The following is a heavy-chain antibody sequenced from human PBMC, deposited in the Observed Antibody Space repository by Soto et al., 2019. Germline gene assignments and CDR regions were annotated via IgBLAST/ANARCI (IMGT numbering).Heavy chain of an antibody. J-gene: IGHJ4*02. V-gene: IGHV3-23*01. CDR2: ISGGGGST. CDR3: AKAQTFNGYYGGFDA. Sequence: EVQLWESGGGVVQPGGSLRLSCAASGFSFAGYALTWVRQAPGKGLEWLSAISGGGGSTYYADSVRGRFSISRDISGNMVYLQLNHLTAGDTATYYCAKAQTFNGYYGGFDAWGQGTRVTVSS. D-gene: IGHD3-3*01. CDR1: GFSFAGYA.